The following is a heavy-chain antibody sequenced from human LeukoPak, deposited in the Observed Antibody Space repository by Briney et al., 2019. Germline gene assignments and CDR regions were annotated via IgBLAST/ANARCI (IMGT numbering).Heavy chain of an antibody. CDR1: GYTFTGYY. CDR2: INANSGGT. D-gene: IGHD3-10*01. Sequence: ASVTVSCTASGYTFTGYYMHWVRQAPGQGLEWMGWINANSGGTNYAQKFQGRVTMTRDTSISTAYMELSRLRSDDTAVYYCARDGRSYYKGENWFDPWGQGTLVTVSS. CDR3: ARDGRSYYKGENWFDP. J-gene: IGHJ5*02. V-gene: IGHV1-2*02.